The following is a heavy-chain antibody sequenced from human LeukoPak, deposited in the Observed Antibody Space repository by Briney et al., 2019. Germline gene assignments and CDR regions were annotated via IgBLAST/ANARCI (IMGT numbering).Heavy chain of an antibody. CDR2: IIPIFGTA. Sequence: GSSVKVSCKASGGTFSSYAISWVRQAPGQGLEWMGRIIPIFGTANYAQKFQGRVTITTDESTSTAYMELSSLRSEDTAVYYCASHYDSSGYRFDYWGQGTLVTVFS. CDR3: ASHYDSSGYRFDY. V-gene: IGHV1-69*05. D-gene: IGHD3-22*01. J-gene: IGHJ4*02. CDR1: GGTFSSYA.